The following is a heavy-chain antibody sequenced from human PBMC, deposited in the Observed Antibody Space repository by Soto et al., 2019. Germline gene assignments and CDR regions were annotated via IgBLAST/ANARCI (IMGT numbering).Heavy chain of an antibody. Sequence: SETLALTCAVSGGSISSSNLWSWVRQPPGKGLEWIGEIYHSGSTNYNPSLKSRVTISVDKSKNQFSLKLSSVTAADTAVYYCARARRFGELWEWFYYYGMDVWGQGTTVTVSS. CDR2: IYHSGST. D-gene: IGHD3-10*01. J-gene: IGHJ6*02. CDR1: GGSISSSNL. CDR3: ARARRFGELWEWFYYYGMDV. V-gene: IGHV4-4*02.